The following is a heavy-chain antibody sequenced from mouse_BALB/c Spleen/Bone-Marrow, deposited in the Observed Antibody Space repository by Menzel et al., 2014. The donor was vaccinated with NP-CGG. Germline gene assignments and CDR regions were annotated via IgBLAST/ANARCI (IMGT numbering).Heavy chain of an antibody. CDR1: GFDFSRYW. CDR3: ARPDYYGYLNY. Sequence: DVKLVESGGGPVQPGGSLKLSCAASGFDFSRYWMSWVRQAPGKGLEWIGEINPDSRTINYSPSLKDKFIISRDNAKNTLYLRLNKVRSEDTALYYCARPDYYGYLNYWGQGTTLTVSS. CDR2: INPDSRTI. V-gene: IGHV4-1*02. D-gene: IGHD1-1*01. J-gene: IGHJ2*01.